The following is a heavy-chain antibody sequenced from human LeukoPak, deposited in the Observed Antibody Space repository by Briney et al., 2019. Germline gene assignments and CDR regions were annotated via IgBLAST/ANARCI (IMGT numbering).Heavy chain of an antibody. CDR1: GFTFSSYS. D-gene: IGHD6-25*01. CDR2: ISSSSSYI. CDR3: ARDAADPYNWFDP. Sequence: GGSLRLSCAASGFTFSSYSMNWVRQAPGKGLEWVSSISSSSSYIYYADSVKGRFTISRDNAKNSLYLQMNSLRAEDTAVHYRARDAADPYNWFDPWGQGTLVTVSS. V-gene: IGHV3-21*01. J-gene: IGHJ5*02.